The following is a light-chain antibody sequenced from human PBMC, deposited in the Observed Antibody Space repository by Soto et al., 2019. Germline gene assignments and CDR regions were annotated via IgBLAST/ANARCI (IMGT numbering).Light chain of an antibody. V-gene: IGKV1-39*01. CDR2: AAS. Sequence: DVQMTQSPSTLSASVGDRATITCRASWTLSPWLAWFHERPGKAPHILIYAASSLQSGVPSRFSGSGSGTDFTLTISSLQPEDFATYYCQQSYSTPITFGQGTRLEIK. CDR1: WTLSPW. CDR3: QQSYSTPIT. J-gene: IGKJ5*01.